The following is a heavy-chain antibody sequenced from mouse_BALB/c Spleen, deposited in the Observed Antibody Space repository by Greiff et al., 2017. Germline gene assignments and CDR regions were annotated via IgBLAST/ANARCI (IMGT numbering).Heavy chain of an antibody. V-gene: IGHV2-5-1*01. J-gene: IGHJ2*01. D-gene: IGHD2-14*01. CDR3: AKNYYRYGGVDY. Sequence: VQLQQSGPSLVQPSQSLSITCTVSGFSLTRYGVHWVRQSPGKGLEWLGVIWRGGSTDYNAAFMSRLSITKDNSKSQVFFKMNSLQADDTALYYCAKNYYRYGGVDYWGQGTTLTVSS. CDR2: IWRGGST. CDR1: GFSLTRYG.